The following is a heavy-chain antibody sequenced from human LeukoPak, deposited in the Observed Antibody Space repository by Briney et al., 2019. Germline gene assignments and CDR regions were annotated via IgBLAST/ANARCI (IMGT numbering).Heavy chain of an antibody. D-gene: IGHD5-18*01. CDR3: EKGESHGYANQAFDI. CDR1: GFTFSSYA. V-gene: IGHV3-23*01. CDR2: TSGSGGST. J-gene: IGHJ3*02. Sequence: GGSLRVSCAASGFTFSSYAMTWVRQAPGRGLEWVSATSGSGGSTYYADSAKGRFTIARDNSKNTLYLQMNSLRAEDTAVYYCEKGESHGYANQAFDIWGHGTMVTVSS.